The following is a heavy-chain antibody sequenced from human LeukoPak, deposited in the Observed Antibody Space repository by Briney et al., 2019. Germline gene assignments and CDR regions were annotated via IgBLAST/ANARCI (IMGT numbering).Heavy chain of an antibody. J-gene: IGHJ5*02. Sequence: HPGGSLRLSCAASGFIFSSYVMGWVRQAPGKGLEWVSSISVGGGDTFASDSVKGRFTITRENSKNTLFLQMSGLRDEDTAVYYCAKPGNYDFWSGYLVSWGQGTLVTVSS. V-gene: IGHV3-23*01. CDR1: GFIFSSYV. CDR3: AKPGNYDFWSGYLVS. CDR2: ISVGGGDT. D-gene: IGHD3-3*01.